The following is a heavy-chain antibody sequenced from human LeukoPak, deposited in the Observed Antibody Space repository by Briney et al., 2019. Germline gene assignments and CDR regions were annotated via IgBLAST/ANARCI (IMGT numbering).Heavy chain of an antibody. V-gene: IGHV3-74*03. CDR2: INTDGSST. J-gene: IGHJ4*02. CDR3: TISAPGKGYFDN. CDR1: GFTFSNYW. D-gene: IGHD3-10*01. Sequence: GSLRLSCAASGFTFSNYWVYWVRQAPGKGLVCVSRINTDGSSTSYADSVTGRFTISRDDAKNTLYLQMNSLRTEDTAVYYCTISAPGKGYFDNWGQGTLVTVSS.